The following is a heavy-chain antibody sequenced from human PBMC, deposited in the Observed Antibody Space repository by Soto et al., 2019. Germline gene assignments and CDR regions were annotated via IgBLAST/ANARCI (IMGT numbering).Heavy chain of an antibody. CDR3: TSSGGHSAIKAFDF. V-gene: IGHV3-74*03. CDR2: INSDGSDT. Sequence: DVQLVESGGGSAQPGGSLTLSCEASGFSFSSHWMHWVRQAPGRGLMWVSRINSDGSDTMYADSVKGRFTISRDNAKNTVSLQMNVLRAEDTELYYCTSSGGHSAIKAFDFWGQGAMVTVSS. CDR1: GFSFSSHW. J-gene: IGHJ3*01. D-gene: IGHD2-2*01.